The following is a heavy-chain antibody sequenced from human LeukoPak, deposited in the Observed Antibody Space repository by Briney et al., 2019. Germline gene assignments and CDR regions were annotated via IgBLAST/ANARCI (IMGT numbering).Heavy chain of an antibody. CDR1: GGSFSGYY. CDR3: ARASGAAGTFHYFDY. Sequence: SETLSLTCAVYGGSFSGYYWSWIRQPPGKGLEWIGEINHSGSTNYNPSLKSRVTISVDTSKNQFSLKLSSVTAADTAMYHCARASGAAGTFHYFDYWGQGTLVTFSS. D-gene: IGHD6-13*01. V-gene: IGHV4-34*01. J-gene: IGHJ4*02. CDR2: INHSGST.